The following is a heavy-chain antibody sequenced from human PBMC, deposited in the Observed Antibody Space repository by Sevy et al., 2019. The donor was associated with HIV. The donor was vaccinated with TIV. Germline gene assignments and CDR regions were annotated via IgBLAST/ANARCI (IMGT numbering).Heavy chain of an antibody. V-gene: IGHV4-34*01. J-gene: IGHJ5*02. CDR2: INHSGST. CDR1: GGSFSGYY. CDR3: ASGGQDVYNWFDP. Sequence: SETLSLTCAVYGGSFSGYYWSWIRQPPGKGLEWIGEINHSGSTNYNPSLKRRVTISVDTSKNQFSLKLSSVPAADTAVYYCASGGQDVYNWFDPWGQGTLVTVSS.